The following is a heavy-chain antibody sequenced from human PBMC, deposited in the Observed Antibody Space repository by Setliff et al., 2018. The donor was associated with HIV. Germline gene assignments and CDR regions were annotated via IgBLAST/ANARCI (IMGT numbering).Heavy chain of an antibody. J-gene: IGHJ4*01. CDR1: GDTFSNYA. V-gene: IGHV1-69*06. CDR2: IIPIFGTA. CDR3: ARVFYYSAGSYSLDY. Sequence: SVKVSCKASGDTFSNYAISWVRQAPGQGLEWMGGIIPIFGTANYAQKFEGRVTITADKSTSTAYMEVNSLRFEDTAVYYCARVFYYSAGSYSLDYWGQETLVTVTS. D-gene: IGHD3-10*01.